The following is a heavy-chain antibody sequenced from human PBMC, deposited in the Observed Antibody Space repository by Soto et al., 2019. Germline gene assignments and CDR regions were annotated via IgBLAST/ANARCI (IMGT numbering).Heavy chain of an antibody. CDR3: AKAKYSSSWYVGYFDY. D-gene: IGHD6-13*01. CDR1: GFTFSSYW. CDR2: IKQDGSEK. V-gene: IGHV3-7*01. Sequence: EVQLVESGGGLVQPGGSLRLSCAASGFTFSSYWMSWVRQAPGKGLEWVANIKQDGSEKYYVDSVKGRFTISRDNAKNSLYLHMNSLRAEDTAVYYCAKAKYSSSWYVGYFDYWGQGTLVTVSS. J-gene: IGHJ4*02.